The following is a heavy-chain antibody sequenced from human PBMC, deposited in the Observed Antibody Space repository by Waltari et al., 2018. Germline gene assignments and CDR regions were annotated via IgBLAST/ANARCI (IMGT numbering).Heavy chain of an antibody. CDR3: ARRKLGEAFDI. Sequence: QVQLVQSGAEVKKPGSSVWVSCRASGGNFGRYAITWVRQAPGQGLEWMGGTIPIFGSPMYAPKFQGRVSITADELTYTVYMELNSLRSDDTAIYYCARRKLGEAFDIWGQGTMVIVSS. D-gene: IGHD3-16*01. CDR1: GGNFGRYA. CDR2: TIPIFGSP. J-gene: IGHJ3*02. V-gene: IGHV1-69*12.